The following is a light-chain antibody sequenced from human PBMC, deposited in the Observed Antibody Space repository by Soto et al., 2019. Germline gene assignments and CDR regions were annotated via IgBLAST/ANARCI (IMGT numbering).Light chain of an antibody. Sequence: DIQMTQSPSTLSASIGDRVTITCRASQSISSWLGWYQQKPGKAPKLLIYKASILESGVPSRFSGSGSETEFSLTISSLQPEDFATYYCQQYKTYWTFAQGTKVDIK. CDR3: QQYKTYWT. J-gene: IGKJ1*01. V-gene: IGKV1-5*03. CDR2: KAS. CDR1: QSISSW.